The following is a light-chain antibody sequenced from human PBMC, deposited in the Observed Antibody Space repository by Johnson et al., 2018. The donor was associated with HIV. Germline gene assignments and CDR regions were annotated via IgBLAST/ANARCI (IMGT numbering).Light chain of an antibody. CDR2: DNN. CDR3: GTWDSSLSVYV. V-gene: IGLV1-51*01. CDR1: SSNIGNNY. J-gene: IGLJ1*01. Sequence: QSVLTQPPSVSAAPGQKVTISCSGSSSNIGNNYVSWYQQFPGTAPKLLIYDNNKRPSGIPDRFSGSKSGTSATLGITGLQTGDEAYYYCGTWDSSLSVYVFGPGTKVTFL.